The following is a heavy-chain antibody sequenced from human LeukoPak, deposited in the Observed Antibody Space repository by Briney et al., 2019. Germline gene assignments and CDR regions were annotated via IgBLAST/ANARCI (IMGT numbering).Heavy chain of an antibody. CDR1: GFTFSSYG. Sequence: GGSLRLSCAVSGFTFSSYGMHWVRQAPGKGLEWVAVTSYDGSNKYYADSVKGRFTISRDNSKNTLYLQMNSLRAEDTAVYYCAKDGSAATATGIDYWGQGTLVTVSS. D-gene: IGHD6-25*01. CDR3: AKDGSAATATGIDY. CDR2: TSYDGSNK. V-gene: IGHV3-30*18. J-gene: IGHJ4*02.